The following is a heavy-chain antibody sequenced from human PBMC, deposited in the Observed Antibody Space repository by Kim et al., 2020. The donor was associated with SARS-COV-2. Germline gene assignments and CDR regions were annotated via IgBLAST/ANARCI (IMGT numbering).Heavy chain of an antibody. CDR3: VKDLRTSGFVSDP. J-gene: IGHJ5*02. Sequence: CDEESVQGRFTISRDHSKDSVYLQMKSLRAEDTAVYYCVKDLRTSGFVSDPWGQGTLVTVSS. V-gene: IGHV3-23*01. D-gene: IGHD2-8*01.